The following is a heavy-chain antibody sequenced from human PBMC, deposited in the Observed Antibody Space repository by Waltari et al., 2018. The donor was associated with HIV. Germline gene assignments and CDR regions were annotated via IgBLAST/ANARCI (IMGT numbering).Heavy chain of an antibody. J-gene: IGHJ4*02. CDR3: TTVGGGTRDY. D-gene: IGHD3-16*01. V-gene: IGHV3-15*01. CDR1: GFTFSDAW. CDR2: IKSNTDGGTT. Sequence: ELLLVEAGGGLGNPGGSLQLSCPASGFTFSDAWLSWVRRAPGKGLEWVGRIKSNTDGGTTDYAAPVKGRFTISRDDSKTSLYLEMNSLKTEDTAVYYCTTVGGGTRDYWGQGTLITVSS.